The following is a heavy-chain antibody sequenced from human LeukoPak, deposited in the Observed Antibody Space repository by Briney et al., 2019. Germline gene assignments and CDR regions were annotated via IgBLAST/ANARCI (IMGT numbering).Heavy chain of an antibody. CDR2: ISGSDDGT. D-gene: IGHD3-10*01. CDR3: ARSQDGSGSYFYYFYIDV. J-gene: IGHJ6*03. V-gene: IGHV3-23*01. Sequence: GGSLRLSCAASGFTFSTYAMSWVRQIPGKGLEWVSAISGSDDGTYYADSVKGRFTVSRDNSKNILYLQMNSLRAEDTAVYYCARSQDGSGSYFYYFYIDVWGKGTTV. CDR1: GFTFSTYA.